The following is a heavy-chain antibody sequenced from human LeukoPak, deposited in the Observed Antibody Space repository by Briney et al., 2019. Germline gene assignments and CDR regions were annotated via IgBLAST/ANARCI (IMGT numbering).Heavy chain of an antibody. CDR2: TYYRSTWYN. J-gene: IGHJ5*02. D-gene: IGHD2-2*01. CDR3: ARRLTQYDCFDP. Sequence: SQTLSLTCAISGESVSSNSVTWNWIRQSPSRGLEWLGRTYYRSTWYNDYAVSVRGRITVNPDTSKNQFSLHLNSVTPEDTAVYYCARRLTQYDCFDPWGQGILVTVSS. CDR1: GESVSSNSVT. V-gene: IGHV6-1*01.